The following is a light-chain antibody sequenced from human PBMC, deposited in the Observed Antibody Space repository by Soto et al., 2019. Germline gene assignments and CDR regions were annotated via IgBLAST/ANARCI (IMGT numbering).Light chain of an antibody. Sequence: EILLTQSPDTLSLFQWDTATLPCRASQTITRSSLAWYQQNPGQGPRLLIFGASIRATGVPDRFSASGSGTDFTLTISSLEPEDFAVYYCQQYVNSPITFGPGTRLEI. CDR3: QQYVNSPIT. V-gene: IGKV3-20*01. J-gene: IGKJ5*01. CDR2: GAS. CDR1: QTITRSS.